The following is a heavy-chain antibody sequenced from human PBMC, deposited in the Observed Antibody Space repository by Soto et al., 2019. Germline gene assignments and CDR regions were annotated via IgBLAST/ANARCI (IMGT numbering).Heavy chain of an antibody. CDR1: GFTFSSYA. Sequence: EVQLLESGGGLVQPGGSLRLSCAASGFTFSSYAMSWVRQAPGKGLEWISSISGGGTSTYYADSVKGQFSISRDNSKNTLYLQMNSLRAEDTAIYYCAKDLSGSYHCGGNWFDPWGQGTLVTVSS. CDR3: AKDLSGSYHCGGNWFDP. V-gene: IGHV3-23*01. D-gene: IGHD1-26*01. J-gene: IGHJ5*02. CDR2: ISGGGTST.